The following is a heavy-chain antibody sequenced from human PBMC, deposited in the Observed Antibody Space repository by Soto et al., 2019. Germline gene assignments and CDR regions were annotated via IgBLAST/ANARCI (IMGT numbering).Heavy chain of an antibody. D-gene: IGHD2-15*01. Sequence: QVQLQESGPGLVKPSGTLSLTCAVSSGSISSSNWWSWVRQPPGKGLEWIGEIYHSGSTNYNPSLKSRVTISVDKSKNQFSLKLSSVTAADTAVYYCARDGYCSGGSRYSDAFDIWGQGTMVTVSS. CDR1: SGSISSSNW. CDR2: IYHSGST. J-gene: IGHJ3*02. V-gene: IGHV4-4*02. CDR3: ARDGYCSGGSRYSDAFDI.